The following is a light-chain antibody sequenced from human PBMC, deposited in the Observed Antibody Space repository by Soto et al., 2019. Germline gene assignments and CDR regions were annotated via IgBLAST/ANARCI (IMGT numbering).Light chain of an antibody. CDR2: KAS. Sequence: DIQMTQSPSTLSGSVGDRVTITCRASQTISSWLAWYQQKPGKAPKLLIYKASTLKSGVPSRVSGSGSGTESTLTISSLQPDDFATYYCQHYNSYSEAFGQGTKVDIK. CDR1: QTISSW. J-gene: IGKJ1*01. CDR3: QHYNSYSEA. V-gene: IGKV1-5*03.